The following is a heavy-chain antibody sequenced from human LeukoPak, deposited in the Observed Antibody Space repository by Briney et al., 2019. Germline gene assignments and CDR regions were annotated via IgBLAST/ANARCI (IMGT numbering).Heavy chain of an antibody. Sequence: VASVKVSCKASGYTFTSYGISWVRQAPGQGLEWMGWISAYNGNTNYAQKLQGRVTMTTDTSTSTAYMELSSLRSEDTAVYYCARLDGYCSSTSCPTGFDIWGQGTMVTVSS. CDR3: ARLDGYCSSTSCPTGFDI. V-gene: IGHV1-18*01. CDR1: GYTFTSYG. D-gene: IGHD2-2*01. CDR2: ISAYNGNT. J-gene: IGHJ3*02.